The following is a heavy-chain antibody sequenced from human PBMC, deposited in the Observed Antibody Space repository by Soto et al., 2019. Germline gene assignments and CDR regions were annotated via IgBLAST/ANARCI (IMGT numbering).Heavy chain of an antibody. Sequence: GASVKVSWKASGYTFTSYAMHWVRQAPGQRLEWMGWINAGNGNTKYSQKFQGRVTITRDTSASTAYMELSSLRSEDTAVYYCARELVAAAGPNWYFDLWGRGTLVTVSS. J-gene: IGHJ2*01. CDR1: GYTFTSYA. D-gene: IGHD6-13*01. CDR2: INAGNGNT. CDR3: ARELVAAAGPNWYFDL. V-gene: IGHV1-3*01.